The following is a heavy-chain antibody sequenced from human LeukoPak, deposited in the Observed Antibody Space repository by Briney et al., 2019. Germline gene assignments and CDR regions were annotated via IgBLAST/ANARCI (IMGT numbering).Heavy chain of an antibody. Sequence: GGSLRLSCAASGFTFSSYWVNWVRQAPGKGLEWVSSISSSSSSEYYAGSVKGRFTISRDNAKSSLYLQMNSLRAEDTAVYYCASTISLVRGVIRYFDYWGQGTLVTVSS. CDR1: GFTFSSYW. V-gene: IGHV3-21*01. CDR2: ISSSSSSE. D-gene: IGHD3-10*01. CDR3: ASTISLVRGVIRYFDY. J-gene: IGHJ4*02.